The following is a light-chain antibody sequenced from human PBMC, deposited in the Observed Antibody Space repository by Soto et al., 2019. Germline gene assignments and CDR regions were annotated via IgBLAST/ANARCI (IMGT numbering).Light chain of an antibody. V-gene: IGLV1-44*01. CDR1: YSNIGSNF. J-gene: IGLJ3*02. CDR2: SIN. CDR3: SSWDDSLDGPV. Sequence: QSVLTQPPSASATPGQTVTISCSGRYSNIGSNFVSWYQRLPGTAPKLLIYSINQRSSGVPDRFSGSKSGTSASLTISGLQSEDEADYFCSSWDDSLDGPVFGGGTKLTVL.